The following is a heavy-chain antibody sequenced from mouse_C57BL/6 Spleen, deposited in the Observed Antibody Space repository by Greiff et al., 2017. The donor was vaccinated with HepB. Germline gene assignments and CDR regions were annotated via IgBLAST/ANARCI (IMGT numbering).Heavy chain of an antibody. CDR1: GFNIKDDY. D-gene: IGHD1-1*01. Sequence: EVKLQQSGAELVRPGASVKLSCTASGFNIKDDYMHWVKQRPEQGLEWIGWIDPENGDTEYASKFQGKATITADTSSNTAYLQLSSLTSEDTAVYYCTNPHYYGSRGAWFAYWGQGTLVTVSA. J-gene: IGHJ3*01. CDR3: TNPHYYGSRGAWFAY. V-gene: IGHV14-4*01. CDR2: IDPENGDT.